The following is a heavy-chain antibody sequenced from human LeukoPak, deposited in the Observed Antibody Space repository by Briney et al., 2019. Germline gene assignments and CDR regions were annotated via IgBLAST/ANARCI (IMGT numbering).Heavy chain of an antibody. V-gene: IGHV3-48*03. J-gene: IGHJ4*02. CDR2: ISSGGTTI. D-gene: IGHD5-12*01. Sequence: GGSLRLSCAASGFTFSSYEMNWVRQAPGKGLEWVSYISSGGTTIYYADSVSGRFTISRDNAKNSLYLQMNSLRAEDTAVYYCARSPYSGYGYFDYWGRGSLVTVSS. CDR3: ARSPYSGYGYFDY. CDR1: GFTFSSYE.